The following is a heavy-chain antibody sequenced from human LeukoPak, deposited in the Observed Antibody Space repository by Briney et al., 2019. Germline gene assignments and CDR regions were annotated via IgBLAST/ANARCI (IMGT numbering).Heavy chain of an antibody. Sequence: PSETLSLTCTVSGGSISSYYWSWIRHPAGKGLEWIRRIYTSGSTNYNPSLKSRVTMSVDTSKNQFSLKLSSVTAADTAVYYCARDPFTYYYDSSGYYYSSPAFDIWGQGTMVTVSS. CDR1: GGSISSYY. V-gene: IGHV4-4*07. D-gene: IGHD3-22*01. J-gene: IGHJ3*02. CDR2: IYTSGST. CDR3: ARDPFTYYYDSSGYYYSSPAFDI.